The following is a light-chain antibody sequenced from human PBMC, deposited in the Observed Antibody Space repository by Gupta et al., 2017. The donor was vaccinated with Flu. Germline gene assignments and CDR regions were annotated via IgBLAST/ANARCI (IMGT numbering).Light chain of an antibody. CDR1: ELGDIS. CDR2: QDI. Sequence: SFELTQPPSVSVSPGQTATITCSGTGNELGDISVSWYQQKPGQSPVLVIYQDIQRHSGIPELFSGSNSGDTATLSISETQPRDEADYYCQAWDSGTCGFGGGTRLTVL. J-gene: IGLJ2*01. V-gene: IGLV3-1*01. CDR3: QAWDSGTCG.